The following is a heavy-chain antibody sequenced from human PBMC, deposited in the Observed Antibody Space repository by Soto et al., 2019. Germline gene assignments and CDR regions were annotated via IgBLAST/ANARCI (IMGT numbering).Heavy chain of an antibody. Sequence: GGSLRLSCAASGFTFSSYGMHWVRQAPGKGLEWVAVIWYDGSNKYYADSVKGRFTISRGNSKNTLYLQMNSLRAEDTAVYYCARDPGLTGDAFDIWGQGTMVTVSS. CDR2: IWYDGSNK. J-gene: IGHJ3*02. V-gene: IGHV3-33*01. D-gene: IGHD7-27*01. CDR3: ARDPGLTGDAFDI. CDR1: GFTFSSYG.